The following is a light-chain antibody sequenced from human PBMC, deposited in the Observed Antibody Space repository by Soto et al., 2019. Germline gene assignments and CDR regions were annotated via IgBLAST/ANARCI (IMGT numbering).Light chain of an antibody. V-gene: IGLV1-40*01. J-gene: IGLJ3*02. CDR3: QSYDSSVRGLV. CDR2: GNR. CDR1: SSNIGAGYD. Sequence: QSVLTQPPSVSGAPGQRGTISCIGNSSNIGAGYDVHWYQQLPGRAPKLLIYGNRNRPSGVPDRFSGSKSGTSASLAITGLRAEDEADYYCQSYDSSVRGLVFGGGTKLTVL.